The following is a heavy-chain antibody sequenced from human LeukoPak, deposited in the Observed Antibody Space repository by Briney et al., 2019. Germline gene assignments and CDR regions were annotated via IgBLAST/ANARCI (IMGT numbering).Heavy chain of an antibody. V-gene: IGHV4-39*07. D-gene: IGHD2-15*01. CDR3: ARDLGGYPFFMDV. Sequence: SETLSLNCSVSGVSTWTGRHHWAWVRQPPGKGLEFIGSLDESGRPYYNAPLKSRATISEDSSGKQFSLNLSSVTAADTAVYYCARDLGGYPFFMDVWGRGATVIVSS. CDR2: LDESGRP. CDR1: GVSTWTGRHH. J-gene: IGHJ6*03.